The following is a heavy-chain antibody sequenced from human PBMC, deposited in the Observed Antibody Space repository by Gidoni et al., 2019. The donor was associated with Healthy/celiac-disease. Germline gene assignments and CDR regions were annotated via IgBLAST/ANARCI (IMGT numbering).Heavy chain of an antibody. D-gene: IGHD6-6*01. CDR3: ARRIIEYSSSARGKGWFDP. V-gene: IGHV4-34*01. CDR2: INHSGST. Sequence: IRQPPGKGLEWIGEINHSGSTNYNPSLKSRVTISVDTSKNQFSLKLSSVTAADTAVYYCARRIIEYSSSARGKGWFDPWGQGTLVTVSS. J-gene: IGHJ5*02.